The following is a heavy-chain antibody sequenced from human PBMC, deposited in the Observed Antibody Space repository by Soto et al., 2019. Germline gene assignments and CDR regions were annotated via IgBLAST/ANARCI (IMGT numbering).Heavy chain of an antibody. CDR1: GFTFSSYW. CDR3: VRGGYMHACDI. CDR2: MNDDGSYI. D-gene: IGHD6-13*01. J-gene: IGHJ3*02. V-gene: IGHV3-74*01. Sequence: EVRLVESGGGLVQPGGSLRLSCAASGFTFSSYWRYWVRQAPGKGLEWVSHMNDDGSYIIYAESVKGRFTFSRDNAKNTLYLQMNSLRAEDTAVYYCVRGGYMHACDIWGQGTMVTVSS.